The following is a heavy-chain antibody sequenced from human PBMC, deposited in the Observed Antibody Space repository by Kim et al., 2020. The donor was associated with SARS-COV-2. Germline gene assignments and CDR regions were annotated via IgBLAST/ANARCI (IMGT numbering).Heavy chain of an antibody. CDR1: GFFFDNYA. D-gene: IGHD3-16*02. V-gene: IGHV3-23*01. J-gene: IGHJ6*02. CDR3: AKAKDGGSYRLYYAMDV. CDR2: VSGSDGST. Sequence: GGSLRLSCAASGFFFDNYAMTWVRQAPGKGLQWVSVVSGSDGSTFYADSVKGRFTISRDNSKDTLYLQMNSLRAEDTAVYYCAKAKDGGSYRLYYAMDVWGQGTTVTVSS.